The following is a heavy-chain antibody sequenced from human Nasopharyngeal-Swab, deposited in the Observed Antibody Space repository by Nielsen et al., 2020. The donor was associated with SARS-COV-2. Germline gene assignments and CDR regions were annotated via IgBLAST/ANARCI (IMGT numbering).Heavy chain of an antibody. CDR2: INPNSGGT. CDR1: GYTFTGYY. D-gene: IGHD3-22*01. V-gene: IGHV1-2*06. Sequence: ASVKVSCKASGYTFTGYYMHWVRQAPGQGLEWMGRINPNSGGTNYAQKFQGRVTMTRDTSISTAYMELSRLRSDDTAVYYCARGPLYYYDSENHFDYWGQGTLVTASS. CDR3: ARGPLYYYDSENHFDY. J-gene: IGHJ4*02.